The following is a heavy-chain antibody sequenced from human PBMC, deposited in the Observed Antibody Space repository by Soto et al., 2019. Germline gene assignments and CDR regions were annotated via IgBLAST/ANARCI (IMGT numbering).Heavy chain of an antibody. V-gene: IGHV3-33*01. CDR1: GLTFSSYG. CDR2: IWYDGSKK. J-gene: IGHJ6*02. D-gene: IGHD1-1*01. Sequence: LRLSCAASGLTFSSYGMYWVRQAPGKGLEWVALIWYDGSKKYYADSVKGRFTISRDNSKNTLYLQMNSLRAEDTAVYYCARDRGAGDYYYGMDVWGQGTRVTVSS. CDR3: ARDRGAGDYYYGMDV.